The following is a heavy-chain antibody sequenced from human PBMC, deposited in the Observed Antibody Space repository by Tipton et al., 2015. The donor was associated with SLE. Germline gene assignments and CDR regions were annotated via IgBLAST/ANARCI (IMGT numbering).Heavy chain of an antibody. CDR3: AREGIEEYGGKENWIDP. CDR1: GGSFSGYY. D-gene: IGHD4/OR15-4a*01. Sequence: TLSLTCAVYGGSFSGYYWSWLRQSPGKGLEWIGEINHSGSTNYNPSLKSRVTISVDRSNNQFSLNLSSVTAADTAVYYCAREGIEEYGGKENWIDPWGQGTLVTVSS. J-gene: IGHJ5*02. V-gene: IGHV4-34*01. CDR2: INHSGST.